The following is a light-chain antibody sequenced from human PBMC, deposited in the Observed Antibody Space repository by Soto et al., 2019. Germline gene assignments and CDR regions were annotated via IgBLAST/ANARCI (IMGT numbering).Light chain of an antibody. CDR1: QSVSSY. CDR2: DAS. CDR3: QQRSNWLT. J-gene: IGKJ4*01. Sequence: EIVLTQSPATLSLSPGERATLSCRASQSVSSYLAWYKQKPGQAPRLLIYDASNRATGIPARFSGSGSATDFTLTIRILEREDFAGYYCQQRSNWLTFGGGTKVEIK. V-gene: IGKV3-11*01.